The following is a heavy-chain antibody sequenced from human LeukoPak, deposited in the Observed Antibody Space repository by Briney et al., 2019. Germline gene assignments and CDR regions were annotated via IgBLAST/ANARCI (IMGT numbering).Heavy chain of an antibody. CDR2: ISASGGTT. J-gene: IGHJ4*02. CDR3: ARNIGSD. CDR1: GFTFSSCA. V-gene: IGHV3-23*01. Sequence: GGSLRLSCAASGFTFSSCAMSWVRQAPGKGLEWVSAISASGGTTYYADSVKGRFTISRDNAKNTVYLQMNSLRAEDTAIYYCARNIGSDWGQGTLVTVSS. D-gene: IGHD2/OR15-2a*01.